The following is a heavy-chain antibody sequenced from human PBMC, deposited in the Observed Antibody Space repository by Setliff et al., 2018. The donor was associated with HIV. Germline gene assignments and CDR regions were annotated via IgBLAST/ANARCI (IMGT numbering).Heavy chain of an antibody. CDR1: GFTFSSHW. J-gene: IGHJ3*02. CDR3: AREDVTTSGLDI. CDR2: IKSDGSST. Sequence: GGSLRLSCAASGFTFSSHWMHWVRRAPGKGLVWVSRIKSDGSSTAYADSVKGRFTISRDNAKSTLYLQMNSLRVEDTAVYYCAREDVTTSGLDIWGQGTMVTVSS. D-gene: IGHD4-17*01. V-gene: IGHV3-74*01.